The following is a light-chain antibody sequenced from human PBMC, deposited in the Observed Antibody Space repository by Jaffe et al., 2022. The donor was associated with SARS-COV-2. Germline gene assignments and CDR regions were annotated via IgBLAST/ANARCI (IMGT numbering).Light chain of an antibody. CDR2: GAF. CDR1: QSVGSD. V-gene: IGKV3-15*01. CDR3: QQYNNWPPYT. Sequence: EIVMTQSPATLSVSPGERATLSCRASQSVGSDLAWYQQNPGQAPRLLIYGAFTRATGIPARFSGSGSGTEFTLTISSLQSKDFAVYYCQQYNNWPPYTFGQGTKLEIK. J-gene: IGKJ2*01.